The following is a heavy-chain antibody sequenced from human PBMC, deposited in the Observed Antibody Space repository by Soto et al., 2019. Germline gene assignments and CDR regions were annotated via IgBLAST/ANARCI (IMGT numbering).Heavy chain of an antibody. V-gene: IGHV4-31*03. CDR3: ARGGATHFWSGYYSGYYFDY. D-gene: IGHD3-3*02. Sequence: SETLSLTCTVSGGSISSGGYYWSWIRQHPGKGLEWIGYIYYSGSTYYNPSLKSRVTISVDTSKNQFSLKLSSVTAADTAVYYCARGGATHFWSGYYSGYYFDYWGQGTLVTVSS. J-gene: IGHJ4*02. CDR2: IYYSGST. CDR1: GGSISSGGYY.